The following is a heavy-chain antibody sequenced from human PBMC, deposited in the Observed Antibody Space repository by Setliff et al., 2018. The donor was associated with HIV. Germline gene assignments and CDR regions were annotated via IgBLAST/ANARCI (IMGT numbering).Heavy chain of an antibody. Sequence: PSETLSLTCAVYGGSFSGYYWSWIRQPPGKGLEWIGEINHSGSTYYNPSLKSRVTISVDTSKNQFSLKLSSATAADTAVYYCARVQVGGYNFYFDYWGQGTLVTVSS. CDR2: INHSGST. CDR1: GGSFSGYY. CDR3: ARVQVGGYNFYFDY. J-gene: IGHJ4*02. V-gene: IGHV4-34*01. D-gene: IGHD5-12*01.